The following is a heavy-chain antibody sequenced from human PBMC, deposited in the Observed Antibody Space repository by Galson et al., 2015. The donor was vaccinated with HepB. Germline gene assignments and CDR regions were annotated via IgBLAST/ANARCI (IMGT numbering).Heavy chain of an antibody. V-gene: IGHV3-23*01. Sequence: SLRLSCAAPGFTFATSAMNWVRQAPGKGLEWVSGFNTGGSTFYADSVKGRFTISRDISKNTLYLQMNSLRAEDTAVYYCANRPRGMFFDSWGQGTLLTVSS. J-gene: IGHJ4*02. CDR1: GFTFATSA. D-gene: IGHD3-16*01. CDR3: ANRPRGMFFDS. CDR2: FNTGGST.